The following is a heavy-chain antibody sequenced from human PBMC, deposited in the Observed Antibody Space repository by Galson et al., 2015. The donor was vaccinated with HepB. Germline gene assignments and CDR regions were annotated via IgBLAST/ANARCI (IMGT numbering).Heavy chain of an antibody. CDR2: IYPSDSYT. D-gene: IGHD3-10*01. CDR3: ASLHSYFRSGTWYNVSDY. V-gene: IGHV5-10-1*01. CDR1: GYTFTAFW. Sequence: QSGAEVKKPGESLRISCKGSGYTFTAFWITWVRQIPGKGLEWMGRIYPSDSYTDYSPSFQGHVTISADKSITTAYLQWSSLKASDSAMYYCASLHSYFRSGTWYNVSDYWGQGTLVTVSS. J-gene: IGHJ4*02.